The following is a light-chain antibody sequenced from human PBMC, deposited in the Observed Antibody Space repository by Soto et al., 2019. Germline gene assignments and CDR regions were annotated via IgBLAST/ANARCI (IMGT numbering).Light chain of an antibody. J-gene: IGKJ2*01. V-gene: IGKV1-39*01. Sequence: DIQMTQSPSSLSASVGDRVTITCRASQSISSYLNWYQQKPGKAPKLLIYAASSLQSGVPSRFSRSVSGTDFTLTISSLQPEDFATYYCQQSYSTPVFGQGTKLEIK. CDR2: AAS. CDR3: QQSYSTPV. CDR1: QSISSY.